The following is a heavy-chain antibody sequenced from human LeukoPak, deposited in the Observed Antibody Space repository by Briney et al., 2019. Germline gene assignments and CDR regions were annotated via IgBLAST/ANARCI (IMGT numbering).Heavy chain of an antibody. Sequence: GGSLRLSCAASGFTFSSYAMSWVRQAPGKGLEWVSAISGSGGSTYYADSVKGRFTISRDNSKNTLYLQMSSLRAEDTAVYYCARDCVGGSGWYYFDYWGQGTLVTVSS. V-gene: IGHV3-23*01. CDR3: ARDCVGGSGWYYFDY. CDR1: GFTFSSYA. D-gene: IGHD6-19*01. J-gene: IGHJ4*02. CDR2: ISGSGGST.